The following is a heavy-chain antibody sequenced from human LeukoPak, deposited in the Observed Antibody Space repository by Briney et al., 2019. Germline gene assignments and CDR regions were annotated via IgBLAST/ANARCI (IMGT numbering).Heavy chain of an antibody. Sequence: SETLSLTCGVFGASFSGYYWSWIRQPPGKGLEWIGESSESGSTNYNPSLKSRVTISVDTSKNQFSLKLNSVTAANTAVYYCARVADGKGYPFDYWGQGTLVTVSS. CDR1: GASFSGYY. CDR3: ARVADGKGYPFDY. CDR2: SSESGST. V-gene: IGHV4-34*01. D-gene: IGHD5-18*01. J-gene: IGHJ4*02.